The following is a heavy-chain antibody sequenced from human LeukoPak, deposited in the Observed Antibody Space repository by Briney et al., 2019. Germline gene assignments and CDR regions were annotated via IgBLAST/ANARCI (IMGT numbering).Heavy chain of an antibody. CDR3: ARDGYEYPWDY. Sequence: GGSLRLSCAASGFTFSNYGMSWVRQAPGKGLEWVANIKQDGSEKYYVDSVKGRFTISRDNAKNSLYLQMNSLRAEDTAVYYCARDGYEYPWDYWGQGTLVTVSS. CDR2: IKQDGSEK. V-gene: IGHV3-7*01. J-gene: IGHJ4*02. D-gene: IGHD5-18*01. CDR1: GFTFSNYG.